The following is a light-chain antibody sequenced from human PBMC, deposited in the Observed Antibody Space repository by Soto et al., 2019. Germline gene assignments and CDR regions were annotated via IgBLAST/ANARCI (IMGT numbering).Light chain of an antibody. CDR1: QSISSSY. CDR3: QQYGNAPET. CDR2: GAS. J-gene: IGKJ1*01. Sequence: DIVLTQTPGTLSLSPGERATLSCRASQSISSSYLACYQQKPGQAPRLLIYGASSRATGIPDGFSGSGSGTDFTLTISRLAPEDFAVYYCQQYGNAPETFGQGTKVDIK. V-gene: IGKV3-20*01.